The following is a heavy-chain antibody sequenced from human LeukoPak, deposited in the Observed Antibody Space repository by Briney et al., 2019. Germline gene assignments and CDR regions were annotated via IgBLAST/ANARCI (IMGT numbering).Heavy chain of an antibody. J-gene: IGHJ4*02. CDR3: ARVKYYYDSSGYSQNFDY. Sequence: PSEALSLTCTVSGGSIGSYYWSWIRQPPGKGLEWIGYIYYSGSTNYNPSLESRVTISVDTSKNQFSLKLSSVTAADTAVYYCARVKYYYDSSGYSQNFDYWGQGTLVTVSS. CDR1: GGSIGSYY. V-gene: IGHV4-59*01. CDR2: IYYSGST. D-gene: IGHD3-22*01.